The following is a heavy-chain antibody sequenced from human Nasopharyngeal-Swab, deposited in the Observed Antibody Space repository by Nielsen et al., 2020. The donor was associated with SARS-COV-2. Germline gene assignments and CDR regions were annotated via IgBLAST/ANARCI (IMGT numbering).Heavy chain of an antibody. V-gene: IGHV3-30*03. Sequence: VRQMPGKGLEWVAVISYDGSNKYYADSVKGRFTISRDNSKNTLYLQMNSLRAEDTAVYYCARVGLTGYYSAYYYGMDVWGQGTTVTVSS. D-gene: IGHD3-9*01. J-gene: IGHJ6*02. CDR3: ARVGLTGYYSAYYYGMDV. CDR2: ISYDGSNK.